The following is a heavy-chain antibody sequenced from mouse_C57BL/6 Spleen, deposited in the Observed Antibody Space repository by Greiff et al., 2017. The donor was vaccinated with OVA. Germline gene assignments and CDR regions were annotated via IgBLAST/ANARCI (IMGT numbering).Heavy chain of an antibody. CDR1: GYAFSSSW. V-gene: IGHV1-82*01. CDR3: ARNDGYLFDY. D-gene: IGHD2-3*01. CDR2: IYPGDGDT. J-gene: IGHJ2*01. Sequence: VKLMESGPELVKPGASVKISCKASGYAFSSSWMNWVKQRPGKGLEWIGRIYPGDGDTNYNGKFKGKATLTADKSSSTAYMQLSSLTSEDSAVYFCARNDGYLFDYWGQGTTLTVSS.